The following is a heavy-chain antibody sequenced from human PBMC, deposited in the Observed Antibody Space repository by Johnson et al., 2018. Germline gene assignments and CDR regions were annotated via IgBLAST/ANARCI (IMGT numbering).Heavy chain of an antibody. J-gene: IGHJ3*02. CDR3: TRWELLKWAFDI. V-gene: IGHV3-30*03. CDR1: GFTFSSYG. Sequence: QVRLVQSGGGVVQPGRSLRLSCAASGFTFSSYGMHWVRQAPGKGLEWVAVISYDGSNKYYADSVKGRFTISRDNSKNTLYLQMNSLRAEDTAVYYCTRWELLKWAFDIGGQGTMVTVSS. D-gene: IGHD1-26*01. CDR2: ISYDGSNK.